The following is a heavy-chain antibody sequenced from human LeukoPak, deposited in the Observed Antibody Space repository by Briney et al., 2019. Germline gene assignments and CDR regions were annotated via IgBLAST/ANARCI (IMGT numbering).Heavy chain of an antibody. CDR3: ARDSRITYYGSGSYHQGGY. CDR1: GFTFSSYS. D-gene: IGHD3-10*01. Sequence: PGGSLRLSCAASGFTFSSYSMNWVRQAPGKGLEWVSSISSSSSYIYYADSVKGRFTISRDNAKNSLYLQMNSLRAEDTAVYYCARDSRITYYGSGSYHQGGYWGQGTLVTVSS. V-gene: IGHV3-21*01. CDR2: ISSSSSYI. J-gene: IGHJ4*02.